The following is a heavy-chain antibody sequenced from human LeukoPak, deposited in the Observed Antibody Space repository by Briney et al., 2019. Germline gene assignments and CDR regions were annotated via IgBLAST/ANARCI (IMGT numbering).Heavy chain of an antibody. CDR3: ARELGDTAMDDY. Sequence: SETLSLTCAVYGGSFSGYYWSWIRQPPGKGLEWIGEINHSGSTNYNPSLKSRVTISVDTSKNQFSLKLSSVTAADTAVYYCARELGDTAMDDYWGQGTLVTVSS. V-gene: IGHV4-34*01. D-gene: IGHD5-18*01. CDR1: GGSFSGYY. CDR2: INHSGST. J-gene: IGHJ4*02.